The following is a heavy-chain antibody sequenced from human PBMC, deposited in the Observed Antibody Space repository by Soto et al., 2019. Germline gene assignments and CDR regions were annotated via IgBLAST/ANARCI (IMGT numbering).Heavy chain of an antibody. CDR2: ISAYNGNT. Sequence: QVQLVQSGAEVKKPWASVKVSCKASGYTFTSYGISWVRQAPGQGLEWMGWISAYNGNTNYAQKLQGRVTMTTDTSTITAYMELRILRSDDTAVYYCATDPAKPTYYYHYGMDVWGQGTTFTVS. CDR1: GYTFTSYG. V-gene: IGHV1-18*04. CDR3: ATDPAKPTYYYHYGMDV. J-gene: IGHJ6*02.